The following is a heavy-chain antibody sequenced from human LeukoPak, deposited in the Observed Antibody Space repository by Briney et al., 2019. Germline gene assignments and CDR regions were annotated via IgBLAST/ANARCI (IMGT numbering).Heavy chain of an antibody. V-gene: IGHV4-59*01. Sequence: SETLSLTCTVSGGSISSYYWGWIRQPPGKGLEWIGYIYYSGSTNYNPSLKSRVTISVDTSKNQFSLKLSSVTAADTAVYYCARGGGIAAPYNWFDPWGQGTLVTVSS. CDR3: ARGGGIAAPYNWFDP. CDR2: IYYSGST. CDR1: GGSISSYY. J-gene: IGHJ5*02. D-gene: IGHD6-13*01.